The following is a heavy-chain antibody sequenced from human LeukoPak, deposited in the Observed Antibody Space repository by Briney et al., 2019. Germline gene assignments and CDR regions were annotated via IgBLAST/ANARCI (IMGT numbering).Heavy chain of an antibody. CDR1: GGSISTSDYF. CDR2: MFHSSSA. D-gene: IGHD2-2*02. V-gene: IGHV4-39*07. CDR3: AGVYCGTPNCYIGEPYYYYYMDV. Sequence: SETLSLTCTISGGSISTSDYFWGWIRQPPGRGPEGIGSMFHSSSAYYSPSLKSRVTISLGPSRNQFSLKLSSVTAADTAVYYCAGVYCGTPNCYIGEPYYYYYMDVWGKGTTVTVSS. J-gene: IGHJ6*03.